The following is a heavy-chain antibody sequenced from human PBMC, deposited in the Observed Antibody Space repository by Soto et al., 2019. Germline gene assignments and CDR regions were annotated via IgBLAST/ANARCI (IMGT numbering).Heavy chain of an antibody. CDR2: IGGRGGST. J-gene: IGHJ5*02. Sequence: GGSLRLSCAASGFSFSSYAISWVRQAPGKGLEWVSSIGGRGGSTYYADSVKGRFTISRDNSKNTVYLQMNSLRVEDTAVYYCAKQGDYDFWSSSNNWLYPWGQGTLVTVSS. CDR3: AKQGDYDFWSSSNNWLYP. V-gene: IGHV3-23*01. D-gene: IGHD3-3*01. CDR1: GFSFSSYA.